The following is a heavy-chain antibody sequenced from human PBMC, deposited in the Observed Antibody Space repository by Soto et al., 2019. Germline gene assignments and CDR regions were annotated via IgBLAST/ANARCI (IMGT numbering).Heavy chain of an antibody. D-gene: IGHD3-9*01. CDR1: GGSVSSGSYY. CDR2: IYNSGST. V-gene: IGHV4-61*01. J-gene: IGHJ6*02. CDR3: ASGRYFPDV. Sequence: QVQLQESGPGLVKPSETLSLTCTVSGGSVSSGSYYWSWVRQPPGKGLEWIGHIYNSGSTNYNPSLKSRVTISVDTSKNQFSLKLSSVTAADTAVYYCASGRYFPDVWGQGTAVTVSS.